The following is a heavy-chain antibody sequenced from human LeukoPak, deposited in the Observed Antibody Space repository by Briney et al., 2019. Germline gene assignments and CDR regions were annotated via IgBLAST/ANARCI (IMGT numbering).Heavy chain of an antibody. D-gene: IGHD4-23*01. V-gene: IGHV3-11*01. CDR2: ISSSGGSI. CDR3: ARASVVTSPFDY. CDR1: GFTFSDYY. Sequence: GGSLRLSCAASGFTFSDYYMSWIRQAPGKGLEWVSYISSSGGSIYYADSVKSRFTISRDNAKNSLYLQMNTLRADDTAVYYCARASVVTSPFDYWGQGTLVTVSS. J-gene: IGHJ4*02.